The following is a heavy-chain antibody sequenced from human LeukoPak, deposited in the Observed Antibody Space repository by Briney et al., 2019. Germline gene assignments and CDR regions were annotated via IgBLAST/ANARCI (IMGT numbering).Heavy chain of an antibody. CDR1: GFTFSSYG. D-gene: IGHD2-2*01. J-gene: IGHJ4*02. CDR2: IRYDGSNK. V-gene: IGHV3-30*02. CDR3: AKSLPAGKALIDY. Sequence: GGSLRLSCAASGFTFSSYGMHWVRQAPGKGREWVAFIRYDGSNKYYADSVKGRFTISRDNSKNTLYLQMNSLRAEDTAVYYCAKSLPAGKALIDYWGQGTLVTVSS.